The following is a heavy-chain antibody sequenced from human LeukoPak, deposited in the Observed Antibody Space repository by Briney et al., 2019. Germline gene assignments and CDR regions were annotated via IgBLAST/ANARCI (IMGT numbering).Heavy chain of an antibody. J-gene: IGHJ6*03. Sequence: SETLSLTCTVSGGSISSYYWSWIRQPPGKGLEWIGYIYYSGGTNYNPSLKSRVTISVDTSKNQFSLKLSSVTAADTAVYYCARAKGYDFWSGYPGIYYMDVWGKGTTVTVSS. CDR1: GGSISSYY. V-gene: IGHV4-59*01. CDR2: IYYSGGT. D-gene: IGHD3-3*01. CDR3: ARAKGYDFWSGYPGIYYMDV.